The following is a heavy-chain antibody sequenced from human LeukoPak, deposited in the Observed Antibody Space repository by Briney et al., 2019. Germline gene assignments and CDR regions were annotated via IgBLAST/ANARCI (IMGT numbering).Heavy chain of an antibody. J-gene: IGHJ5*02. D-gene: IGHD1-26*01. CDR1: GYIFTGYY. Sequence: VASVKVSCKASGYIFTGYYMHWVRQAPGQGLEWMGCINANSGGTNYAQKFQGRVTMTRDTSISTAYMELSRLRSDDTAIYYCARDLGYRGGWFDPWGQGTLVIVSS. CDR2: INANSGGT. CDR3: ARDLGYRGGWFDP. V-gene: IGHV1-2*02.